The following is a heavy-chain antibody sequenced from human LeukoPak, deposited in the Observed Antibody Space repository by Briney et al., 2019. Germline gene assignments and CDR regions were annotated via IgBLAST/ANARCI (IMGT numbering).Heavy chain of an antibody. CDR2: IWYDGSNK. CDR3: ARDQDAYYYYYGMDV. V-gene: IGHV3-33*08. Sequence: PGGSLRLSCAASGFTFSSYWMSWVRQAPGKGLEWVAVIWYDGSNKYYADSVKGRFTISRDNSKNTLYLQMNSLRAEDTAVYYCARDQDAYYYYYGMDVWGQGTTVTVSS. CDR1: GFTFSSYW. J-gene: IGHJ6*02.